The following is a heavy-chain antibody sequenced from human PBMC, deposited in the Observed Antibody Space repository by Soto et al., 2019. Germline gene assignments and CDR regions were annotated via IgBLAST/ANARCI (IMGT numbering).Heavy chain of an antibody. Sequence: QVQLQESGPGLVKPSQTLSLTCTVSGDSISVGYYWSGIRQHPGKGLEWIGYVSPSGTTYYNPSLKSRVSISTDRSKNQFSLEVSSVTAADTAVYYFARDRGSYGMDVWGQGTTVTVSS. J-gene: IGHJ6*02. CDR3: ARDRGSYGMDV. CDR2: VSPSGTT. V-gene: IGHV4-31*03. CDR1: GDSISVGYY.